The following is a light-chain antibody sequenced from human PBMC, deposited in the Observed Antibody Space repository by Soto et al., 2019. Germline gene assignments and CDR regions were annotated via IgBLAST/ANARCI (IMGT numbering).Light chain of an antibody. Sequence: DIQMTQSPSSLSASVGDRVTITCRASQTIIRYLNWYQQKVGRAPNLLIYAASSLQSGVASRFSGRGSGTEFTLTISSLQPEDFATYYCQQSYSTLFSFGPGTKVEI. CDR1: QTIIRY. J-gene: IGKJ3*01. V-gene: IGKV1-39*01. CDR2: AAS. CDR3: QQSYSTLFS.